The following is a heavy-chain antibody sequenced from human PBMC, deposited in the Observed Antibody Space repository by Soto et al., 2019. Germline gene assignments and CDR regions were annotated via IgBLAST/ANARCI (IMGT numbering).Heavy chain of an antibody. CDR1: GYTFTSYG. J-gene: IGHJ4*02. CDR2: ISAHNGNT. CDR3: ARGRYGDY. V-gene: IGHV1-18*01. Sequence: QVHLVQSGAEVKKPGASVKVSCKASGYTFTSYGITWVRQAPGQGLEWMGWISAHNGNTDYAQKLQGRVIVTRDTSTSTAYLELRSLRSDDTAVDYCARGRYGDYWGQGALGTVSS. D-gene: IGHD1-1*01.